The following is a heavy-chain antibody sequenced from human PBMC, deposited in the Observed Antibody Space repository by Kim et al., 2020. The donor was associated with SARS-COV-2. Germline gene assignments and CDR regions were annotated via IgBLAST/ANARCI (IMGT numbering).Heavy chain of an antibody. D-gene: IGHD3-9*01. V-gene: IGHV3-23*01. J-gene: IGHJ4*02. CDR1: EFPFIHYV. Sequence: GGSLRLSCAASEFPFIHYVMTWVRQAPGKGLEWVSSITGDGDDTYYADSVRGRFTISRDNSKNTLYLQMNSLRADDTAEYYCAKDLRGGNILRYFDSWGEGTLVTVSS. CDR3: AKDLRGGNILRYFDS. CDR2: ITGDGDDT.